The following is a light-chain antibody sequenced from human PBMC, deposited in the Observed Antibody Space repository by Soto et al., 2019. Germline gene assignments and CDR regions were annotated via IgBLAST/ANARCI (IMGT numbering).Light chain of an antibody. V-gene: IGLV2-14*03. Sequence: QSVLTQDASVSGSPGQSITISCTGTSSDVGGYNYVSWYQQHPGKAPKLMIYDVFTRPSGVSNRFSGSKSGNTASLTISPLQAEDEADYYCTSWTSTSTYVFGSGTKVTVL. J-gene: IGLJ1*01. CDR3: TSWTSTSTYV. CDR1: SSDVGGYNY. CDR2: DVF.